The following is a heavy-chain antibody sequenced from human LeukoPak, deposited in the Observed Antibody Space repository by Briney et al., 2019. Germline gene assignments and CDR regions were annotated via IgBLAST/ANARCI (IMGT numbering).Heavy chain of an antibody. CDR3: ARDRVLHYFDY. D-gene: IGHD3-16*01. Sequence: GGSLRLSCAASGFTFSSHGMHWVRQAPGKGLEWVAVIWYDGSDKYYADSVKGRFTISRDNSKNTLYLQMTCLRADDTAVYYCARDRVLHYFDYWGQGALVTVSS. J-gene: IGHJ4*02. CDR2: IWYDGSDK. CDR1: GFTFSSHG. V-gene: IGHV3-33*01.